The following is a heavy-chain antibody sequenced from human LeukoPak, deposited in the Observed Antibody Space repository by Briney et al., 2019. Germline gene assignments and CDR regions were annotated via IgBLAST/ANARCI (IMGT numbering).Heavy chain of an antibody. V-gene: IGHV2-5*02. CDR2: IYWDDDK. Sequence: ASGPTLVNPTQTLTLTCTFSGFSLRTSGVGVGWIRQPPGKALEWLALIYWDDDKRYSPSLKSRLTITKDTPKNQVVLTMTNMDPVDTATYYCALWWDYFRFQHWGQGTLVTVSS. J-gene: IGHJ1*01. CDR1: GFSLRTSGVG. D-gene: IGHD2-8*02. CDR3: ALWWDYFRFQH.